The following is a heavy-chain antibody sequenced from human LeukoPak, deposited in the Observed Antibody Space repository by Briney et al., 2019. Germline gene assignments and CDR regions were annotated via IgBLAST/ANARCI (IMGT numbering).Heavy chain of an antibody. CDR3: ARGAPRDYDFWSGPFYY. D-gene: IGHD3-3*01. J-gene: IGHJ4*01. V-gene: IGHV3-30-3*01. CDR2: ISYDGSNE. Sequence: GGSLRLSCAASGFTFSNYAMHWVRQAPGKGLEWVALISYDGSNECYADSVKGRFTISSDNSKNTLYLQMNSLRGEDTAVYYCARGAPRDYDFWSGPFYYLGQGRLVTVSS. CDR1: GFTFSNYA.